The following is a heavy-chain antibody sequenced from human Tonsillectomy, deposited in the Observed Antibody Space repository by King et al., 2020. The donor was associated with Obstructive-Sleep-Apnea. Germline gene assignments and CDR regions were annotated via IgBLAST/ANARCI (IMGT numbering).Heavy chain of an antibody. V-gene: IGHV4-4*02. Sequence: QLQESGPGLVKPSGTLSLTCAVSGGSISSTNWWGWVRQPPGKGLEWIGQIYHTGRTNYNPSLKSRVTISVDKSKNQFSLKLTSVTAADTAMYYCARDRPYYYDTSGHPIRYFDYWGQGTLVTVSS. CDR1: GGSISSTNW. J-gene: IGHJ4*02. CDR3: ARDRPYYYDTSGHPIRYFDY. D-gene: IGHD3-22*01. CDR2: IYHTGRT.